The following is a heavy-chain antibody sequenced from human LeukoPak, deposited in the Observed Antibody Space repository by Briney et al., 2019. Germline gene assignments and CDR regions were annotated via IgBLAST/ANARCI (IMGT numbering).Heavy chain of an antibody. Sequence: GGSLRLSCAASGFTFSSSSMNWVRQAPGKGLEWVSSISSGSSYIYYADPLKGRFTVSRDNAKNSLYPQMNSLRAEDTAVYYCASERYNWNYAFDYWGQGILVTVSS. CDR2: ISSGSSYI. V-gene: IGHV3-21*01. D-gene: IGHD1-7*01. CDR3: ASERYNWNYAFDY. J-gene: IGHJ4*02. CDR1: GFTFSSSS.